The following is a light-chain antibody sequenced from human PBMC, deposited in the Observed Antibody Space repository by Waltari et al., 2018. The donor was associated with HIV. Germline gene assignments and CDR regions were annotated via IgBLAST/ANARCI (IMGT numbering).Light chain of an antibody. V-gene: IGKV1-13*02. J-gene: IGKJ2*01. CDR1: QGLRNA. Sequence: AIQLTQSPSSLSASVGDRVTITCRASQGLRNALAWYQQKPGRPPKLLIYDASTLEGGVPSRFSGSMSGTDFNLTISNLQPEDSATYYCQQFRSYPRTFGQGATLEIK. CDR2: DAS. CDR3: QQFRSYPRT.